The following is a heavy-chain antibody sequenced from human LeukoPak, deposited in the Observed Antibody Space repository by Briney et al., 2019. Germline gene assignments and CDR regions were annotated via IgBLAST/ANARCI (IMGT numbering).Heavy chain of an antibody. D-gene: IGHD6-13*01. Sequence: PSETLSLTCTVSGGSLSSYYWSWIRQPPGKGLEWIGYIYYSGSTNYNPSLKSRVTISVDTSKNQFSLKLSSVTAADTAVYYCARHVGSAAYDFDYWGQGTLVTVSS. J-gene: IGHJ4*02. CDR2: IYYSGST. CDR3: ARHVGSAAYDFDY. V-gene: IGHV4-59*08. CDR1: GGSLSSYY.